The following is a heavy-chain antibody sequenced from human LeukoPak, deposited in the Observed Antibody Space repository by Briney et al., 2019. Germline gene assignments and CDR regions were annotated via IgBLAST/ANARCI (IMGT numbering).Heavy chain of an antibody. Sequence: GGSRRLSCAASGFTFSSYAMSWDRQAPGKGLEWVSGTSGSGGSTYYAGSVKGRFTISRDNSKNTLYLQMNSLRVEDTAVYYCAKNGGSQCYSHLDSWGQGTLVTVSS. V-gene: IGHV3-23*01. D-gene: IGHD2-15*01. CDR1: GFTFSSYA. J-gene: IGHJ4*02. CDR2: TSGSGGST. CDR3: AKNGGSQCYSHLDS.